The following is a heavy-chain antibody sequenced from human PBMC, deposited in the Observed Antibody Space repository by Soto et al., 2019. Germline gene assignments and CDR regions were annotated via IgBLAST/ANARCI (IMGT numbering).Heavy chain of an antibody. J-gene: IGHJ6*02. Sequence: ASVKVSCKASGYTFTSYGISWVRQAPGEGHERMGWISAYNGNTNYAQKLQGRVTMTTDTSTSTAYMELRSLRSDDTAVYYCARDLWLISNGIYYYYGMDVWGQANTVTACS. V-gene: IGHV1-18*01. D-gene: IGHD3-16*01. CDR1: GYTFTSYG. CDR2: ISAYNGNT. CDR3: ARDLWLISNGIYYYYGMDV.